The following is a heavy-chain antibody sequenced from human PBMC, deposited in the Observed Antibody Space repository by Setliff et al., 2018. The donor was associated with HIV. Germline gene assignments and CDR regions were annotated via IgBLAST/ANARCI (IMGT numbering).Heavy chain of an antibody. CDR1: GGTFSSYG. D-gene: IGHD3-9*01. CDR3: AREKSPVLEYFDRLKPRHVFDV. CDR2: IAPNLRMP. Sequence: SVKVSCKASGGTFSSYGISWVRQAPGQGLEWMGGIAPNLRMPNYIQKFKGRLTITADESTSTVYMELTNLRSEDTAMYYCAREKSPVLEYFDRLKPRHVFDVWGQGTVVTVSS. J-gene: IGHJ3*01. V-gene: IGHV1-69*10.